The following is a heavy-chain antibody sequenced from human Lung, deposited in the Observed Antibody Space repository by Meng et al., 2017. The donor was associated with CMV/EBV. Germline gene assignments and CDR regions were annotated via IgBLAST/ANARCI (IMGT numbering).Heavy chain of an antibody. J-gene: IGHJ6*02. CDR2: FDPEDGET. D-gene: IGHD5-18*01. CDR3: ATDGRGYSYGKYYYYYGMDV. CDR1: GYTLTELS. Sequence: ASVXVSCKVSGYTLTELSMHWVRQAPGKGLEWMGGFDPEDGETIYAQKFQGRVTMTEDTSTDTAYMELSSLRSEDTAVYYCATDGRGYSYGKYYYYYGMDVXGQGXTVTVSS. V-gene: IGHV1-24*01.